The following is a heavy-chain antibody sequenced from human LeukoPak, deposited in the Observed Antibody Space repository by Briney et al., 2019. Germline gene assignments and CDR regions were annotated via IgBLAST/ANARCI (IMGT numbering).Heavy chain of an antibody. J-gene: IGHJ4*02. CDR3: AKVTGSSLAYDY. D-gene: IGHD6-13*01. CDR1: GFTFEDYA. CDR2: MSWNSGSI. Sequence: PGGSLRLSCAASGFTFEDYAIHWVRQAPGKGLEWVSGMSWNSGSIGYADSVKGRFTISRDNAKNSLYLQMNSLRAEDTALYYCAKVTGSSLAYDYWGQGTLVTVSS. V-gene: IGHV3-9*01.